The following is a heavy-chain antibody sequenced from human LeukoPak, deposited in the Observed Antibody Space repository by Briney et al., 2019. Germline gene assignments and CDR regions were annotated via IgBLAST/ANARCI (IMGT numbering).Heavy chain of an antibody. Sequence: GGSLRLSCAASGFTFSSYWMSWVRQAPGKGLEWVANIKQDGSEKYYVDSVKGRFTISRDNAKNSLYLQMNSLRAEDTAVYFCAAPLRVRGVIITPLFDYWGQGTLVTVSS. CDR2: IKQDGSEK. CDR1: GFTFSSYW. V-gene: IGHV3-7*01. J-gene: IGHJ4*02. D-gene: IGHD3-10*01. CDR3: AAPLRVRGVIITPLFDY.